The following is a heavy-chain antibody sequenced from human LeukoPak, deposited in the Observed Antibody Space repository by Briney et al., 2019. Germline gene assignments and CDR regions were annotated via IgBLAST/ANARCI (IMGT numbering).Heavy chain of an antibody. J-gene: IGHJ4*02. V-gene: IGHV4-30-2*01. CDR2: IYHSGST. CDR3: VRLDNYYGPTLDY. Sequence: SQTLSLTCTVSGGSISSGGYYWSWIRQPPGKGLEWIGYIYHSGSTYYNPSLKSRVTISVDRSKNQFSLKLSSVTAADTAVYYCVRLDNYYGPTLDYWGQGTLVTVSS. D-gene: IGHD3-10*01. CDR1: GGSISSGGYY.